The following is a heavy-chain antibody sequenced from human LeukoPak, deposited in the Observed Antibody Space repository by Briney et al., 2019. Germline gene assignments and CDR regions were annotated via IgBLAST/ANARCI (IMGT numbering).Heavy chain of an antibody. Sequence: SVKVSCKASGGTFSSYAISWVRQAPGQGLEWMGGIIPIFGTANYAQKFQGRVTITADESTSTAYMELSSLRSEDTAVYYCARAIRSSSWSYNWFDPWGQGTLVTVSS. CDR3: ARAIRSSSWSYNWFDP. V-gene: IGHV1-69*13. CDR1: GGTFSSYA. D-gene: IGHD6-13*01. CDR2: IIPIFGTA. J-gene: IGHJ5*02.